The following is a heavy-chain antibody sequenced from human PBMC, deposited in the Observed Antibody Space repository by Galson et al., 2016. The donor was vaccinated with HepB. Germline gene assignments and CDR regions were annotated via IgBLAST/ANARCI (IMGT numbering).Heavy chain of an antibody. D-gene: IGHD3-22*01. CDR2: VKRDGSER. J-gene: IGHJ5*02. Sequence: SLRLSCAASGFTFSSYWMSWVRQAPGKGLEWVANVKRDGSERYYVDSVKGRLTISRDNAKNALYLQMNSLRVEDTAVYHCVRKRYYYENKKGWFDLWGQGALVTVSS. CDR1: GFTFSSYW. V-gene: IGHV3-7*03. CDR3: VRKRYYYENKKGWFDL.